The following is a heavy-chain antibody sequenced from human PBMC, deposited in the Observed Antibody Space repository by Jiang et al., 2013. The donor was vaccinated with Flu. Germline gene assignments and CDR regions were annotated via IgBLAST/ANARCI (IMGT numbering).Heavy chain of an antibody. CDR1: TSYD. J-gene: IGHJ4*02. Sequence: TSYDINWVRQATGQGLEWMGWMNPNSGNTGYAQKFQGRVTMTRNTSISTAYMELSSLRSEDTAVYYCARGWVRLQFLLGYWGQGTLVTVSS. CDR2: MNPNSGNT. CDR3: ARGWVRLQFLLGY. D-gene: IGHD5-24*01. V-gene: IGHV1-8*01.